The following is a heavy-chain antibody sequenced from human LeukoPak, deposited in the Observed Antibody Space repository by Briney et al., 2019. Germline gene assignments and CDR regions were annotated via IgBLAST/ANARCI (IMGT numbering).Heavy chain of an antibody. CDR3: ARDYYDSSGYYEVDY. D-gene: IGHD3-22*01. V-gene: IGHV1-2*02. J-gene: IGHJ4*02. CDR1: GYTFTGYY. Sequence: ASVKVSCKASGYTFTGYYMHWVRQAPGQGLEWMGWINLNSGGTNYAQKFQGRVTMTRDTSISTAYMELSRLRSDDTAVYYCARDYYDSSGYYEVDYWGQGTLVTVSS. CDR2: INLNSGGT.